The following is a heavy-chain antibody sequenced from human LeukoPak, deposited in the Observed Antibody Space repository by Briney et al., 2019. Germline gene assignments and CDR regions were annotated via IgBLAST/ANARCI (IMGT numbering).Heavy chain of an antibody. D-gene: IGHD3-22*01. V-gene: IGHV4-31*03. Sequence: SQTLSLTCTVSGGSISSGGYYWSWIRQHPGKGLEWIGYIYYSGSTYYNPSLKSRVTISIDTSKNQFSLKLSSVTAADTAVYYCARDLDYYDSSGYSNAFDIWGQGTMVTVSS. J-gene: IGHJ3*02. CDR3: ARDLDYYDSSGYSNAFDI. CDR2: IYYSGST. CDR1: GGSISSGGYY.